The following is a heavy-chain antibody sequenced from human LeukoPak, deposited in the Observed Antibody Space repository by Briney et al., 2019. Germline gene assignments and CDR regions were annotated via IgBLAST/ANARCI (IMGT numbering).Heavy chain of an antibody. V-gene: IGHV1-2*02. D-gene: IGHD6-19*01. J-gene: IGHJ2*01. CDR3: ARPYSSGWIDNWYFDL. Sequence: ASVKVSCKASGYTFTGYYMHWVRQAPGQGLEWMGWINPNSGGTNYAQKLQGRVTMTTDTSTSTAYMELRSLRSDDTAVYYCARPYSSGWIDNWYFDLWGRGTLVTVSS. CDR1: GYTFTGYY. CDR2: INPNSGGT.